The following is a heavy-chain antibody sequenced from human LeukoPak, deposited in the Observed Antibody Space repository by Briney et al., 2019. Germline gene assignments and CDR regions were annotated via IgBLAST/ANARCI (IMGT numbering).Heavy chain of an antibody. J-gene: IGHJ4*02. D-gene: IGHD1-26*01. CDR2: IYTPGST. CDR1: GGSISSYY. CDR3: ATFSGSYWGAYF. Sequence: SETLSLNCTVSGGSISSYYWSWIRQPAGKGLEWIGRIYTPGSTNYNPSLKSRVTMSVDTSKNQFSLKLSSVTAADTAVYYCATFSGSYWGAYFWGQGTLVTVSS. V-gene: IGHV4-4*07.